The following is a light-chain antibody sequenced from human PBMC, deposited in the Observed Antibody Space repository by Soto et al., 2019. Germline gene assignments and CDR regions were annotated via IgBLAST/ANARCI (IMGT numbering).Light chain of an antibody. CDR2: DVN. J-gene: IGLJ2*01. Sequence: QSALTQPASVSGSPGQSITISCTGTSRDVGGYSYVSWYQQHPGKAPKLMIYDVNNRPSGVSDRFSGSKSGNTASLTISGLQAEDESDYYCSSSTSYSTLVFGGGTKLTVL. V-gene: IGLV2-14*03. CDR1: SRDVGGYSY. CDR3: SSSTSYSTLV.